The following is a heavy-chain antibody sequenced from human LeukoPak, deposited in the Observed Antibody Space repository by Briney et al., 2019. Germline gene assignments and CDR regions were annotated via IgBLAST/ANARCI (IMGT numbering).Heavy chain of an antibody. CDR1: GGSISSYY. CDR2: IYYSGST. J-gene: IGHJ6*02. V-gene: IGHV4-39*01. D-gene: IGHD6-6*01. CDR3: ASPYSSSSMDV. Sequence: SETLSLTCTVSGGSISSYYWGWIRQPPGKGLEWIGSIYYSGSTYYNPSLKSRVTISVDTSKNQFSLKLSSVTAADTAVYYCASPYSSSSMDVWGQGTTVTVSS.